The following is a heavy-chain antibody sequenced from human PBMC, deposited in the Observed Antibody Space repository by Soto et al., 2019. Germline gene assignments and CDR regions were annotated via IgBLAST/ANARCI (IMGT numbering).Heavy chain of an antibody. CDR3: ARGTNYYGSGSFSDYYYYMDV. Sequence: QVQLVQSGAEVKKPGASVKVSCKASGYTFTSYGISWVRQAPGQGLEWMGWISAYNGNTNYAQKLQGRVTMTTDTSTSTAYMELRSLRSDDTAVYYCARGTNYYGSGSFSDYYYYMDVLGKGTTVTVSS. J-gene: IGHJ6*03. V-gene: IGHV1-18*01. D-gene: IGHD3-10*01. CDR1: GYTFTSYG. CDR2: ISAYNGNT.